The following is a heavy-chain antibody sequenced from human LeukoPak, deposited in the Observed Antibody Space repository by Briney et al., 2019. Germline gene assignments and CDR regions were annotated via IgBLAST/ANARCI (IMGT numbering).Heavy chain of an antibody. CDR2: ISTYNGNT. CDR1: GYTFNSYD. Sequence: ASVKVSCRASGYTFNSYDISWVRQAPGQGLEWMAWISTYNGNTNYALKVQGRATMTTDTSTSTAYMELRSLRSDDTAVYYCARVLRYDFWSAYYFDYWGQGTLVTVSS. V-gene: IGHV1-18*01. D-gene: IGHD3-3*01. CDR3: ARVLRYDFWSAYYFDY. J-gene: IGHJ4*02.